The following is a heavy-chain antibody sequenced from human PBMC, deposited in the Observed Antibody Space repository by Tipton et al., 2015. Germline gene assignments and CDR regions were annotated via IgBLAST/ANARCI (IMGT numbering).Heavy chain of an antibody. CDR1: AYSISSDYY. CDR3: ACQDYDSLTRDYQTVDY. J-gene: IGHJ4*02. CDR2: ISHSGNT. Sequence: TLSLTCAVSAYSISSDYYWGWIRQPPGKGLEWIGSISHSGNTYYNPSLNSRVSISVDTSKNQFSLRLNSVTATDTAVYYCACQDYDSLTRDYQTVDYWGQGTLVTVSS. V-gene: IGHV4-38-2*01. D-gene: IGHD3-9*01.